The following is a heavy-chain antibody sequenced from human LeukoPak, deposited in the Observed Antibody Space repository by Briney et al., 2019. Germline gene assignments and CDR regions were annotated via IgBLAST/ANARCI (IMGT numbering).Heavy chain of an antibody. CDR2: IYPGDSDT. V-gene: IGHV5-51*01. D-gene: IGHD2-21*02. Sequence: ESLKISCKGSGYSFTSYWIGWVRQVPGKGLEWMGIIYPGDSDTRYSPSFQGQVTISADKSISTAYLQWSSLKASDTAMYYCARTVVVTATQEYFDYWGQGTLVTVSS. CDR3: ARTVVVTATQEYFDY. CDR1: GYSFTSYW. J-gene: IGHJ4*02.